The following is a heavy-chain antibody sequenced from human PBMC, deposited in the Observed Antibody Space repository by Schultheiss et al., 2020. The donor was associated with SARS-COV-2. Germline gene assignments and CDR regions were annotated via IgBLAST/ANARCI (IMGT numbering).Heavy chain of an antibody. CDR2: ICGSGGTT. Sequence: GGSLRLSCAASGFTFSSYWMTWVRQTPGKGLDWVSGICGSGGTTYYADSVKGRFTISRDNSKNTVYLQMDSLGAEDTAAYFCAKSPPLVTAYFDDWGQGTLVTVSS. V-gene: IGHV3-23*01. CDR1: GFTFSSYW. D-gene: IGHD5-18*01. CDR3: AKSPPLVTAYFDD. J-gene: IGHJ4*02.